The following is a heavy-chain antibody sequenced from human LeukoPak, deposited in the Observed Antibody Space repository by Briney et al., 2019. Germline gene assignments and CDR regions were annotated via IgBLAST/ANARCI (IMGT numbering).Heavy chain of an antibody. V-gene: IGHV4-59*08. D-gene: IGHD1-1*01. J-gene: IGHJ2*01. CDR1: GGSIRSDY. CDR3: ARAVGVGRGTYFDL. Sequence: SETLSLTCTVSGGSIRSDYWSWIRQPPGKGLEWIGYISYSGSTNYNPSLKSRVTVSVDTSKNQFSLKLSSVTAADTAVYSCARAVGVGRGTYFDLWGRGTLVTVSS. CDR2: ISYSGST.